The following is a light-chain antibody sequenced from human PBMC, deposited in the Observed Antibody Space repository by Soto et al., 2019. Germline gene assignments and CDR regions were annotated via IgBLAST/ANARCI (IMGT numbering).Light chain of an antibody. J-gene: IGLJ1*01. CDR1: RSDVGTYNL. CDR3: FSSAGSNTYV. V-gene: IGLV2-23*01. CDR2: EGS. Sequence: SVLTHPACVSGSLGQSITSSCTGTRSDVGTYNLVSWYQVHPGKAPELMIYEGSKRPSEISDRFSGSRSGNTASLTISGLQTEDEADYYCFSSAGSNTYVFGSGTKVTVL.